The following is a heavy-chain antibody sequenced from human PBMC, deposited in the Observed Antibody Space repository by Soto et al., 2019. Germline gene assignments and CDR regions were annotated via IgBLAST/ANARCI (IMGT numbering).Heavy chain of an antibody. V-gene: IGHV4-59*01. CDR3: ARGVGATPNFDN. D-gene: IGHD1-26*01. CDR2: IFYSGST. Sequence: SETLSLTCTVSGVSISSYYWSWIRRPPGKGLEWIGYIFYSGSTNYNPSLKSRVTIPVETSKNQFSLKLSSGTAADTAVYYCARGVGATPNFDNWGQGTLVTVSS. CDR1: GVSISSYY. J-gene: IGHJ4*01.